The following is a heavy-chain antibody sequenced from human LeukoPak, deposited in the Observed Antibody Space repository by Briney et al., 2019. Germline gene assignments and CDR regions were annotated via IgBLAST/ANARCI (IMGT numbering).Heavy chain of an antibody. J-gene: IGHJ6*04. CDR3: AREIRVRGVPRWVDV. CDR1: GGSISSSSYY. CDR2: IYYSGST. V-gene: IGHV4-39*07. Sequence: PSETLSLTCTVSGGSISSSSYYWGWIRQPPGKGLEWLGSIYYSGSTYYNPSLKSRVTISVDTSKNQFSLKLSSVTAADTAMYYCAREIRVRGVPRWVDVWGKGTTVTVSS. D-gene: IGHD3-10*01.